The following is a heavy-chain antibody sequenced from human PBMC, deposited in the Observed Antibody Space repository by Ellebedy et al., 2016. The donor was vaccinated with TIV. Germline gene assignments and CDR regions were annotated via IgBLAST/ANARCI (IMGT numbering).Heavy chain of an antibody. J-gene: IGHJ4*02. V-gene: IGHV3-23*01. CDR3: AKAQFSRSWYDDY. CDR2: ISGSGDGT. CDR1: GFTFSNYA. D-gene: IGHD6-13*01. Sequence: GESLKISCAASGFTFSNYAMNWVRQAPGKGLEWVSTISGSGDGTYYADSVEGRFTISRDNSKHTLYLQMNSLRAEDTAVYYCAKAQFSRSWYDDYWGQGTLVIVSS.